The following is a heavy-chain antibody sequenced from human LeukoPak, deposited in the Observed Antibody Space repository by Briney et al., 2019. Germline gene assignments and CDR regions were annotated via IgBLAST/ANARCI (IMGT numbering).Heavy chain of an antibody. Sequence: SETLSLTCTVSGGSISSSSYFWGWIRQPPGKGLEWIGSIYYSGSTYYNPSLKSRVTISVDTSKNQFSLKLSSVTAADTAVYYCAAVRGNYFDYWGQGTLVTVSP. CDR1: GGSISSSSYF. J-gene: IGHJ4*02. D-gene: IGHD3-10*01. CDR3: AAVRGNYFDY. V-gene: IGHV4-39*01. CDR2: IYYSGST.